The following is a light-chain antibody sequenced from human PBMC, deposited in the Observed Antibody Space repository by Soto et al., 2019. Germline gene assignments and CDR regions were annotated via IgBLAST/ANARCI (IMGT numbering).Light chain of an antibody. J-gene: IGKJ4*01. CDR2: GAS. V-gene: IGKV3-20*01. Sequence: EIVLTQSPGTLSCSPGERATLSCRASQSVSSHLAWYQQRPGQAPRLLIYGASSRATGIPDRFSGSGSGTAFTLTISRLEPEDFAMYYCEQYGNSPPLTFGGGTKVEIX. CDR1: QSVSSH. CDR3: EQYGNSPPLT.